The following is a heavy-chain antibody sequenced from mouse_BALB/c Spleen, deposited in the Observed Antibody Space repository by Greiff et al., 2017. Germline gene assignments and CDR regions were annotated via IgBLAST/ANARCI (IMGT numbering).Heavy chain of an antibody. CDR2: IDPYNGGT. V-gene: IGHV1S135*01. Sequence: EVKLMESGPELVKPGASVKVSCKASGYAFTSYNMYWVKQSHGKSLEWIGYIDPYNGGTSYNQKFKGKATLTVDKSSSTAYMHLNSLTSEDSAVYYCARGVTTVVADYYAMDYWGQGTSVTVSS. D-gene: IGHD1-1*01. CDR1: GYAFTSYN. J-gene: IGHJ4*01. CDR3: ARGVTTVVADYYAMDY.